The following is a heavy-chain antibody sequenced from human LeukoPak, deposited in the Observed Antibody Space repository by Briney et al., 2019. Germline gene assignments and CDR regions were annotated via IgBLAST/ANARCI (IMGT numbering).Heavy chain of an antibody. V-gene: IGHV4-61*02. J-gene: IGHJ5*02. Sequence: NPSETLSLTCTVSGGSISSGSYYWSWIRQPAGKGLEWIGRIYTSGSTNYNPSLKSRVTISVDTSKNQFSLKLSSVTAADTAVYYCARSEAPIAAAFDPWGQGTLVTVSS. D-gene: IGHD6-13*01. CDR2: IYTSGST. CDR1: GGSISSGSYY. CDR3: ARSEAPIAAAFDP.